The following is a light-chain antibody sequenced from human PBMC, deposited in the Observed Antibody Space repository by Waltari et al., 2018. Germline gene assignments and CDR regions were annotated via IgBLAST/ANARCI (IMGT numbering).Light chain of an antibody. J-gene: IGLJ3*02. V-gene: IGLV1-44*01. CDR3: AAWDDSLNGRV. Sequence: QSVLTQPPSASGTPGQRVTISCSGSSSNIGSNTVNWYQQLPGTAPKLLFYSNNQRPSGVPARFAGSKSGTSASLAISGLQSEDEADYYCAAWDDSLNGRVFGGGTKLTVL. CDR1: SSNIGSNT. CDR2: SNN.